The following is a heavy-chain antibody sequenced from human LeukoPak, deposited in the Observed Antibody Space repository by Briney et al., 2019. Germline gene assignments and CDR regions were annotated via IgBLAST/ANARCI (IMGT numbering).Heavy chain of an antibody. CDR3: ARGKSRGSHIDY. CDR2: MYYSGNT. CDR1: GYSISSGYY. J-gene: IGHJ4*02. V-gene: IGHV4-38-2*02. D-gene: IGHD1-26*01. Sequence: PSETLSLTCTVSGYSISSGYYWGWIRQPPGKGLGWIGSMYYSGNTYYNPSLKSRVTISVDTSKNQFSLKLRSVTAADTAFYYCARGKSRGSHIDYWGQGTLVTVSS.